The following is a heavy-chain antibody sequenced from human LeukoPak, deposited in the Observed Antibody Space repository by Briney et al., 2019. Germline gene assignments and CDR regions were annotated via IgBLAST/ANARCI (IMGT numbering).Heavy chain of an antibody. Sequence: SETLSLTCTVSGGSISSYYWSWIRQPPGKGLEWIGYIYYSGSTNYNPSLKSRDTISVDTSKNQFSLKLSSVTAADTAVYYCARRTKQRGLDYWGQGTLVTVSS. CDR3: ARRTKQRGLDY. CDR1: GGSISSYY. CDR2: IYYSGST. J-gene: IGHJ4*02. V-gene: IGHV4-59*01.